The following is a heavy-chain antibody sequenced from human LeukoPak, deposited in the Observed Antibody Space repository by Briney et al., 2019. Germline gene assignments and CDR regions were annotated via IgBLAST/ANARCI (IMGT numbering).Heavy chain of an antibody. CDR2: IYNGDFNT. D-gene: IGHD3-10*01. Sequence: GESLKISLKGSGYSFTSYWIGLVRQMPGKGLEWMGIIYNGDFNTRYSPSFQGQVTISADKSISTVYLQRSSLKASDTAMYYCGRRRGSGSYYMDLYFDYWGQGTVISVSS. V-gene: IGHV5-51*01. CDR1: GYSFTSYW. J-gene: IGHJ4*02. CDR3: GRRRGSGSYYMDLYFDY.